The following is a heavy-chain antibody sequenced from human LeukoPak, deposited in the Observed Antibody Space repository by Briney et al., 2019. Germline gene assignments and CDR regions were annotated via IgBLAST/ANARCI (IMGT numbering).Heavy chain of an antibody. CDR3: ARDRGSSWYVDY. CDR1: RDIFTSYY. D-gene: IGHD6-13*01. V-gene: IGHV1-2*02. Sequence: ASVKVSCKASRDIFTSYYIHWVRQAPGQGLEWMGWINPDSGGTKYAQKFQGGVTMTSDTSISTAYMELTRLRSDDTAVYYCARDRGSSWYVDYWGQGTLVTVSS. J-gene: IGHJ4*02. CDR2: INPDSGGT.